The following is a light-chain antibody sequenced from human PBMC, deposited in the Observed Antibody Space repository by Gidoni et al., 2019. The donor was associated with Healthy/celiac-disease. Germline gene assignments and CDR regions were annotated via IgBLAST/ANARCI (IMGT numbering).Light chain of an antibody. CDR3: QHIYSTPLT. CDR1: QSISSY. Sequence: DIQMTQSPSSLSASVGDRVTITCRASQSISSYLNWYQQKPGKAPKLLINAASSLQSGVPSRFSGSGSVTDFTLTISSLQPEDFATYYCQHIYSTPLTFGGGTKVEIK. V-gene: IGKV1-39*01. CDR2: AAS. J-gene: IGKJ4*01.